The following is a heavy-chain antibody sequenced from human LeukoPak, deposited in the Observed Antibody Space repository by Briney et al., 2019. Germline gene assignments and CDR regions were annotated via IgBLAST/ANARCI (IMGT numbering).Heavy chain of an antibody. CDR3: AREWGLESSGYYYAY. V-gene: IGHV1-69*01. Sequence: SVKVSCKASGGTFTRLTISWVRQAPGQGFEWMGGITPIFGTANFAQKFQGRVSITADESTSTAFMELSSLRSEDTAVYYCAREWGLESSGYYYAYWGQGTLVTVSS. J-gene: IGHJ4*02. CDR2: ITPIFGTA. D-gene: IGHD3-22*01. CDR1: GGTFTRLT.